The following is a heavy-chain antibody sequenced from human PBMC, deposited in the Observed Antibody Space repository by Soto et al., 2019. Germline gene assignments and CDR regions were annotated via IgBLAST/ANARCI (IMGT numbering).Heavy chain of an antibody. CDR2: IIPILGIA. D-gene: IGHD6-19*01. V-gene: IGHV1-69*08. CDR3: ARDDGSGCCSY. Sequence: QVQLVQSGAEVKKPGSSVKVSCKASGGTFSSYTISWVRQAPGQELEWMGRIIPILGIANYAQKFQSIVTIPAYKSTSTAYMELSSLRSEDTAVYYCARDDGSGCCSYWGQGTLVTFSS. J-gene: IGHJ4*02. CDR1: GGTFSSYT.